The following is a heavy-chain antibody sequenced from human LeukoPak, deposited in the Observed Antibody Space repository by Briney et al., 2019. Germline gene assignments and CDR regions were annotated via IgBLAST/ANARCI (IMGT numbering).Heavy chain of an antibody. V-gene: IGHV5-10-1*01. CDR3: AARHPRVRGEL. CDR2: IDPSDSYT. Sequence: PGASLQISCQGSGSIFTSYWISWVRQLPGKGLEWMGRIDPSDSYTNYSPSFQGHVTISADKSISTAYLQWSSLKASDTAMYYCAARHPRVRGELWGQGTLVTVSS. D-gene: IGHD1-7*01. CDR1: GSIFTSYW. J-gene: IGHJ4*02.